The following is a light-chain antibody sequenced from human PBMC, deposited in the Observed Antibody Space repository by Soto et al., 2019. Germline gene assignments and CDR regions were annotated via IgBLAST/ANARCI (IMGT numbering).Light chain of an antibody. V-gene: IGLV1-40*01. Sequence: QAVVTQPPSVSGAPGQRVTISCTGSSSNFGAGYDVHWYQQLPGTAPKILIYGNTNRPSGVPDRFSGSKSGTSASLAITGLQAEDEADSYCQSYGSGLSGLVFGGGTKVTVL. CDR3: QSYGSGLSGLV. CDR2: GNT. J-gene: IGLJ2*01. CDR1: SSNFGAGYD.